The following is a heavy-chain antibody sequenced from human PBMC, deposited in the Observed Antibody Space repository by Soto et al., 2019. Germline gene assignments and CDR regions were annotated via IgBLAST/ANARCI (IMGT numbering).Heavy chain of an antibody. CDR3: AREIVVVPAAEYSSSAGPDYGMDV. V-gene: IGHV1-18*01. Sequence: ASVKVSCKASGYTFTSYGISWVRQAPGQGLEWMGWISAYNGNTNYAQKLQGRVTMTTDTSTSTAYMEPRSLRSDDTAVYYCAREIVVVPAAEYSSSAGPDYGMDVWGQGTTVTVSS. J-gene: IGHJ6*02. CDR1: GYTFTSYG. D-gene: IGHD2-2*01. CDR2: ISAYNGNT.